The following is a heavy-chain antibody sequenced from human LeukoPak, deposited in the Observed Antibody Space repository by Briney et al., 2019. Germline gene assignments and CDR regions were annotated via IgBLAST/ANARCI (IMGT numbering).Heavy chain of an antibody. CDR3: AKDSLGIAAAANDY. D-gene: IGHD6-13*01. CDR1: GFTVSSSY. V-gene: IGHV3-53*01. J-gene: IGHJ4*02. CDR2: IYRDGST. Sequence: GGSLRLSCAASGFTVSSSYVSWVRQAPGKGLEWVSVIYRDGSTYYTDSVKGRFTISRDTSENTLSLQMNSLRAEDTAVYYCAKDSLGIAAAANDYWGQGTLVTVSS.